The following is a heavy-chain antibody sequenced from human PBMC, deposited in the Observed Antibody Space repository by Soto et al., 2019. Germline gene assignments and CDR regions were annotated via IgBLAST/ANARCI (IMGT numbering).Heavy chain of an antibody. V-gene: IGHV3-21*06. D-gene: IGHD3-10*01. CDR1: GFSFYTYT. Sequence: GGSLRLSCVASGFSFYTYTVNWVRQAPGKGLEWVSSITSGSTYIYYADSVRGRFTISRDNAKNSLYLQMNSLSADDTAVYYCARDEVVFFGESTDDFDYHGMDIWGRGPTVTVSS. CDR3: ARDEVVFFGESTDDFDYHGMDI. J-gene: IGHJ6*02. CDR2: ITSGSTYI.